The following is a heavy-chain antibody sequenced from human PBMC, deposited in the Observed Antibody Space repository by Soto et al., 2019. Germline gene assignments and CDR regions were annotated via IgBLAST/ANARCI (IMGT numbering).Heavy chain of an antibody. CDR3: TIDSYTSVIVVRFDY. Sequence: PVGSLRLSCAASGFAFSNAWINWVRQAPGKGLEWVGRIKSKGHGGTTDFAAPVRGRFAISRDDSRNLVYMQMNSLNTEDTAVYYCTIDSYTSVIVVRFDYWAHGTLVPVSS. J-gene: IGHJ4*01. CDR2: IKSKGHGGTT. V-gene: IGHV3-15*07. D-gene: IGHD3-22*01. CDR1: GFAFSNAW.